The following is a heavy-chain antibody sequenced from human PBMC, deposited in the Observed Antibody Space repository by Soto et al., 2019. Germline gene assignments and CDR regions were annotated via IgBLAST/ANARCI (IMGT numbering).Heavy chain of an antibody. J-gene: IGHJ6*02. CDR1: GFTFSSYA. CDR3: ANPLSAGDYYYYGMDV. D-gene: IGHD6-25*01. V-gene: IGHV3-23*01. CDR2: ISGSGGST. Sequence: PGGSLRLSCAASGFTFSSYAMSWVRQAPGKGLEWVSAISGSGGSTYYADSVKGRFTISRDNSKNTLYLQMNSLRAEDTAVYYCANPLSAGDYYYYGMDVWGQGTTVTVS.